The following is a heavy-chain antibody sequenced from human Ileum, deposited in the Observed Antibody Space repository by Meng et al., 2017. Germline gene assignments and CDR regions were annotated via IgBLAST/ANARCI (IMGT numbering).Heavy chain of an antibody. CDR2: IYHSGSP. V-gene: IGHV4-4*02. D-gene: IGHD2-2*01. CDR3: ARVVGGPASMSGWFDP. Sequence: LPEVGPGRVRPSGTLSLTCAVSGGSTSSSNWWTWVRQAPGKGLEWIGEIYHSGSPNYNPSLKSRVTISVDKSQNQFSLKLNSVTAADTAVYYCARVVGGPASMSGWFDPWGQGTLVTVSS. CDR1: GGSTSSSNW. J-gene: IGHJ5*01.